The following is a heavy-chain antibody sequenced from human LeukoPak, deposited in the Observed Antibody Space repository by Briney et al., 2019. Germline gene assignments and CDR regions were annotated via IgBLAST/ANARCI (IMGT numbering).Heavy chain of an antibody. D-gene: IGHD3-22*01. J-gene: IGHJ4*02. CDR2: ISGSGGST. CDR1: GFSFSSEA. Sequence: GVALRLSCAASGFSFSSEAMRWVRQAQGKGLEWVSGISGSGGSTNYADSVKGRFTISRDNSKNTLYLQMNSLRAEDTAVYYCAKRGTYYYDRSGYYFDYWGQGTLVTVSS. V-gene: IGHV3-23*01. CDR3: AKRGTYYYDRSGYYFDY.